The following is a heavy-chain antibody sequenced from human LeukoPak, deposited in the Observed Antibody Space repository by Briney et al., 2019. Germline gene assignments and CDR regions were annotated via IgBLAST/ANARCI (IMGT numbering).Heavy chain of an antibody. CDR2: LHTGGRT. V-gene: IGHV3-53*01. D-gene: IGHD6-19*01. Sequence: GGSLRLSCAASVFIVSNSYMSWVRQAPRKGQEWVSVLHTGGRTFYADSVMGRFTISTDNSKNTLFLQMNSLRAEDTAVYYCARDPSGNLYFDYWGQGALVTVSS. CDR3: ARDPSGNLYFDY. CDR1: VFIVSNSY. J-gene: IGHJ4*02.